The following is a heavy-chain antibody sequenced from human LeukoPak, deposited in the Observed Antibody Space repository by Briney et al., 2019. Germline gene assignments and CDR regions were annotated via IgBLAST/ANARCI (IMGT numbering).Heavy chain of an antibody. CDR1: GGSISSGGYY. J-gene: IGHJ1*01. V-gene: IGHV4-31*03. CDR2: IYYSGST. CDR3: ARGTRYCSGGSCQL. D-gene: IGHD2-15*01. Sequence: SETLSLTCTVSGGSISSGGYYWSWIRQHPGTGLEWIGYIYYSGSTYYNPSLKSRVTISVDTSKNQFSLKLSSVTAADTAVYYCARGTRYCSGGSCQLWGQGTLVTVSS.